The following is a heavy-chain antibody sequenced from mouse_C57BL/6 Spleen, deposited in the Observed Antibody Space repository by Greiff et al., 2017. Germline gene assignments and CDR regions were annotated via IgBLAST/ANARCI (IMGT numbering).Heavy chain of an antibody. J-gene: IGHJ2*01. CDR2: ISSGSSTI. D-gene: IGHD2-2*01. V-gene: IGHV5-17*01. Sequence: EVKVVESGGGLVKPGGSLKLSCAASGFTFSDDGMHWVRQAPEKGLEWVAYISSGSSTIDYADTVKGRFTISRDNAKNTLFLQMTSLRSVDTVMYYCASNYYGYLHFDCWGQGTTLSVSS. CDR1: GFTFSDDG. CDR3: ASNYYGYLHFDC.